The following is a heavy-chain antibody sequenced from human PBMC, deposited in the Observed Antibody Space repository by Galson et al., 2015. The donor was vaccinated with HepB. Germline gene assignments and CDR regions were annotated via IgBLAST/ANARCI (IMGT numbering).Heavy chain of an antibody. J-gene: IGHJ6*02. V-gene: IGHV4-59*08. CDR1: GFTFSAYG. CDR2: ISDSGST. D-gene: IGHD3-22*01. CDR3: ARHQYSSALGNAMDV. Sequence: LRLSCAGSGFTFSAYGMNWVRQAPGKGLEWIAYISDSGSTKYNPSLRSRVTISVDTSKNQFSLKLSSVTAADTAMYYCARHQYSSALGNAMDVWGQGTTVTVSS.